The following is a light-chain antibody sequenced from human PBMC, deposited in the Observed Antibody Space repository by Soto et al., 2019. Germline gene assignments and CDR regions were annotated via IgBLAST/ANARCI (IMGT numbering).Light chain of an antibody. CDR1: HNIYNY. J-gene: IGKJ5*01. CDR3: PQLNSFPLP. V-gene: IGKV1-33*01. Sequence: DIQMTQSPASLSASVGDRVTIAFQASHNIYNYLNWYHQKPGKAPKLLIFDACNLETGVPSRFSGSGSWTDFTLTISSLQPEDSATYYCPQLNSFPLPFGQGARLE. CDR2: DAC.